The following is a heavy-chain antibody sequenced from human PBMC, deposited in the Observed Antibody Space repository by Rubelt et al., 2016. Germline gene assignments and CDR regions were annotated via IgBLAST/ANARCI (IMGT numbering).Heavy chain of an antibody. D-gene: IGHD3-9*01. CDR3: ARTIAPRGYFDY. CDR2: INLSGGST. J-gene: IGHJ4*02. Sequence: QVQLVQSVAEVKKPGASVKVSCKASGYTFTSYYMHWVRQPPGKGLEWMGIINLSGGSTSFAKKFQGRVTMTRETSTRTVYMELSSLRSEDTAGYYCARTIAPRGYFDYWGQGTLVTVSS. V-gene: IGHV1-46*01. CDR1: GYTFTSYY.